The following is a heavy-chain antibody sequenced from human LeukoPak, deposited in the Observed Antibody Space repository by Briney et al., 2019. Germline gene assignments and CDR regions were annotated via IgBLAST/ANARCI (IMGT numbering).Heavy chain of an antibody. CDR1: GFTFGSYG. CDR2: ISYDGSNK. Sequence: GGSLRLSCAASGFTFGSYGMHWVRQAPGKGLEWVAVISYDGSNKYYADSVKGRFTISRDNSKNTLYLQMNSLRAEDTAVYYCAKDGGIAAAGLDYWGQGTLVTVSS. CDR3: AKDGGIAAAGLDY. V-gene: IGHV3-30*18. D-gene: IGHD6-13*01. J-gene: IGHJ4*02.